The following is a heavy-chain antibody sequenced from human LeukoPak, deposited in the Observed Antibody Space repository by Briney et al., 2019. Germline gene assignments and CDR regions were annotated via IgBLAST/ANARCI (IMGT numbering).Heavy chain of an antibody. D-gene: IGHD2-2*02. Sequence: GGSLRLSCAASGFTFSNACMSWVRQAPGKGLEWVGRIKSKTDGGTTDYAATVKGRFTISRDDSKNTLYLQMNSLKTEDTAVYYCAASSTSCYICWGQGTLVTVSS. CDR3: AASSTSCYIC. CDR1: GFTFSNAC. J-gene: IGHJ4*02. CDR2: IKSKTDGGTT. V-gene: IGHV3-15*01.